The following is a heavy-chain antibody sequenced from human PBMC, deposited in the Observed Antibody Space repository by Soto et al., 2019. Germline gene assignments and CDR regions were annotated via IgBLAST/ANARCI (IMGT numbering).Heavy chain of an antibody. CDR1: GFTFSAYA. Sequence: PVGSLRLSCVASGFTFSAYAMTWVRQAPGKGLEWVSTISGSGGSTYYADSVKGRFTISRDNSKNTLYLQMNSLRGEDTAMYYCANVADRSNWPYYYDMDVWGEGTTVTVSS. D-gene: IGHD6-13*01. CDR3: ANVADRSNWPYYYDMDV. V-gene: IGHV3-23*01. J-gene: IGHJ6*04. CDR2: ISGSGGST.